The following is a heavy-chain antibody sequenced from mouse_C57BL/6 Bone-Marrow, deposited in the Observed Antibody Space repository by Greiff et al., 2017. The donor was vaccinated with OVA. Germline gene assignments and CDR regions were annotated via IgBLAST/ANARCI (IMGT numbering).Heavy chain of an antibody. CDR3: ARGYGSSLYWYFDV. Sequence: EVQAVESGGGLVQSGRSLRLSCATSGFTFSDFYMEWVRQAPGKGLEWIAASRNKANDYTTEYSASVKGRFIVSRDTSQSILYLQMNALRAEDTAIYYCARGYGSSLYWYFDVWGTGTTVTVSS. D-gene: IGHD1-1*01. V-gene: IGHV7-1*01. CDR2: SRNKANDYTT. J-gene: IGHJ1*03. CDR1: GFTFSDFY.